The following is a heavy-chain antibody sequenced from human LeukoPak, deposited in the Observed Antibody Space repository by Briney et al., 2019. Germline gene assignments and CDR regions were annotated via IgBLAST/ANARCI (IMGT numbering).Heavy chain of an antibody. CDR3: ARARLYYDILTGYYSYYFDY. V-gene: IGHV3-30*02. CDR1: GFTFSSYG. J-gene: IGHJ4*02. CDR2: IRYDGSNK. Sequence: GGSLRLSCAASGFTFSSYGMHWVRQAPGKGLEWVAFIRYDGSNKYYADSVKGRFTISRDNSKNTLYLQMNSLRAEDTAVYYCARARLYYDILTGYYSYYFDYWGQGTLVTVSS. D-gene: IGHD3-9*01.